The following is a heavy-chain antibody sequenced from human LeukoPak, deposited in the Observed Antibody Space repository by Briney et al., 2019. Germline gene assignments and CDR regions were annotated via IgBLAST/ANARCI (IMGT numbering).Heavy chain of an antibody. CDR1: GGSISSGSYY. CDR3: AREVLRFLEWLPSYDAFDI. D-gene: IGHD3-3*01. J-gene: IGHJ3*02. V-gene: IGHV4-61*02. Sequence: SQTLSLTCTVSGGSISSGSYYWSWIRQPAGKGLEWIGRIYTSGSTNYNPSLKSRVTISVDTSMNQFSLKLSSVTAADTAVYYCAREVLRFLEWLPSYDAFDIWGQGTMVTVSS. CDR2: IYTSGST.